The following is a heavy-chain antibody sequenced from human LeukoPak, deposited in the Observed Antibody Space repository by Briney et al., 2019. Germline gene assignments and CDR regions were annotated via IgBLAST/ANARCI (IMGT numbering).Heavy chain of an antibody. V-gene: IGHV3-23*01. CDR3: AKDGGLWVSAHWGDS. CDR2: ITTSDGNT. J-gene: IGHJ4*02. Sequence: GGSLRLSCAASGFTFSSYTMSWVRQAPGKGLEWVSTITTSDGNTYYADSVKGRFTVSRDNSKNTLFLQMNSLRAEDTAAYYCAKDGGLWVSAHWGDSWGRGTLVTVSS. D-gene: IGHD7-27*01. CDR1: GFTFSSYT.